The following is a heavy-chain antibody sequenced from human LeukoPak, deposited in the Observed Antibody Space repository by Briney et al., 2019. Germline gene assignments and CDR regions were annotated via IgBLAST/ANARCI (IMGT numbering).Heavy chain of an antibody. J-gene: IGHJ4*02. CDR2: IKQDGSEK. V-gene: IGHV3-7*01. CDR1: GFTFSNYW. Sequence: HPGGSLRLSCAASGFTFSNYWLTWVRQAPGQGLEWLANIKQDGSEKHYVDSVKGRFTISRDNAKNSLYLQMNSLRAEDTAVYYCARDRQIAYWGQGTLVTVSS. CDR3: ARDRQIAY.